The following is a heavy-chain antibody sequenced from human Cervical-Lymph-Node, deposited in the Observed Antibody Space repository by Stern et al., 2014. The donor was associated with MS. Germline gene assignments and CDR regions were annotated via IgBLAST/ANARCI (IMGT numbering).Heavy chain of an antibody. CDR2: ISSSGRTR. V-gene: IGHV3-11*01. Sequence: QVQLVESGGGLVKPGGSLRLSCAASGFTFSDYYMSWIRQAPGKGLEGLSYISSSGRTRPYADSVKGRFTISRDNAKNSLYLQMNSLRAEDTAVYYCARAEIAAGVYYFDYWGQGTLVTVSS. D-gene: IGHD6-13*01. CDR3: ARAEIAAGVYYFDY. CDR1: GFTFSDYY. J-gene: IGHJ4*02.